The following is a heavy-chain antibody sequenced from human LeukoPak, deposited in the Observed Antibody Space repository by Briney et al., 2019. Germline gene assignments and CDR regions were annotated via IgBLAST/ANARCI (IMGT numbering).Heavy chain of an antibody. CDR1: GGSFSGYY. D-gene: IGHD3-9*01. Sequence: SETLSLTCAVYGGSFSGYYWSWIRQPPGKGLEWIGEINHSGSTNYNPSLKSRVTISVDTSKNQFSLKLSSVTAADTAVYYCARSYYDILTGYLTDAFDIWGQGTMVTVSS. CDR2: INHSGST. CDR3: ARSYYDILTGYLTDAFDI. V-gene: IGHV4-34*01. J-gene: IGHJ3*02.